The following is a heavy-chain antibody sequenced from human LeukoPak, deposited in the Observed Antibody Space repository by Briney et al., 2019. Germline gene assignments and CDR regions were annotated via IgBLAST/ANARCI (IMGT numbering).Heavy chain of an antibody. J-gene: IGHJ3*02. V-gene: IGHV3-23*01. CDR3: AKSLFTSATGTGRAFHI. D-gene: IGHD1-1*01. Sequence: GGSLRLSCAASGFSFSAYPMGWVRQAPGKGLQWLSGISASGDVTFHADRVKGRFAISRDNSKNTLYLQMTGLRAGGTAEYYCAKSLFTSATGTGRAFHIWGQGTMVTVSS. CDR2: ISASGDVT. CDR1: GFSFSAYP.